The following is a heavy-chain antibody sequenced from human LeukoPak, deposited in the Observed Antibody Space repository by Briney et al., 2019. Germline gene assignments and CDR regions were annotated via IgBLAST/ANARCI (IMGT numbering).Heavy chain of an antibody. CDR1: GDTSSSYA. V-gene: IGHV1-69*13. CDR3: ARDGRFRDYYDSSGPYGGWFDP. CDR2: IIPIFGTA. Sequence: GASVKVSCKASGDTSSSYAISWVRQVPGQGLEWMGGIIPIFGTANYAQKFQGRVTITADESTSTAYMELSSLRSEDTAVYYCARDGRFRDYYDSSGPYGGWFDPWGQGTLVTVSS. J-gene: IGHJ5*02. D-gene: IGHD3-22*01.